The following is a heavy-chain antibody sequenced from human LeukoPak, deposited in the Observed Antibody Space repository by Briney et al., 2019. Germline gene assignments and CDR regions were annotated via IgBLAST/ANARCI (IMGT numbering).Heavy chain of an antibody. CDR1: GFTFSSYA. V-gene: IGHV3-30-3*01. J-gene: IGHJ4*02. Sequence: GGSLRLSCAASGFTFSSYAMHWVRQAPGKGLEWVAVISYDGTEKYYGDSVKGRFTISRDNSKNTLYLQMNSLRAEDTALYYCARDGHGVPLDYWGQGTLVTVSP. CDR3: ARDGHGVPLDY. CDR2: ISYDGTEK. D-gene: IGHD4-17*01.